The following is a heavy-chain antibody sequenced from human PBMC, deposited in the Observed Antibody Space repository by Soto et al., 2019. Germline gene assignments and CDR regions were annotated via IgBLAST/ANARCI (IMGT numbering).Heavy chain of an antibody. V-gene: IGHV4-39*01. CDR2: IYYSGST. J-gene: IGHJ5*02. Sequence: PSETLSLTCTVSGGSISSSSYYWGWIRQPPGKGLEWIGSIYYSGSTYYNPSLKSRVTISVDTSKNQFSLKLSSVTAADTAVYYGASSAAAVFSWFDPWGQGTLVTVSS. CDR3: ASSAAAVFSWFDP. D-gene: IGHD6-13*01. CDR1: GGSISSSSYY.